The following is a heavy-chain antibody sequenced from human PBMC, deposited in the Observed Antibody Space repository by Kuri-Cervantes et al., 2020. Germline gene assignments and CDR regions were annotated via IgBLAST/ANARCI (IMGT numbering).Heavy chain of an antibody. V-gene: IGHV3-7*01. Sequence: ETLSLTCAASGFTFSSYWMSWVRQTPGKGLEWVANINQDGSETYYVDSVKGRFTISRDNAKNSLFLQVTSLTAEDTAIYYCARAGAINTVDFWGRGTLVTVSS. CDR3: ARAGAINTVDF. D-gene: IGHD5-24*01. J-gene: IGHJ4*02. CDR1: GFTFSSYW. CDR2: INQDGSET.